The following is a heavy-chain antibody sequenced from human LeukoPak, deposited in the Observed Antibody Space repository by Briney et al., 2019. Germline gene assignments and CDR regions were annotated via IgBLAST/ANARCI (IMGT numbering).Heavy chain of an antibody. CDR3: ARAGPKYCSGGSCYAGPY. CDR2: IKPSGGST. CDR1: GYTLTSHK. D-gene: IGHD2-15*01. Sequence: ASVKVSCKASGYTLTSHKMHWVRQAPGQGLEWMGIIKPSGGSTVYAQNFQGRVTMTRDTSTSTAYMELSSLRSEDTAVYYCARAGPKYCSGGSCYAGPYWGQGTLVTVSS. V-gene: IGHV1-46*01. J-gene: IGHJ4*02.